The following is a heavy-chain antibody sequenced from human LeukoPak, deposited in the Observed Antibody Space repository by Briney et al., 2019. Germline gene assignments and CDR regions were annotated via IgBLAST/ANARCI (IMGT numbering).Heavy chain of an antibody. CDR3: ARGYYDSSGYYYGY. V-gene: IGHV4-59*01. J-gene: IGHJ4*02. D-gene: IGHD3-22*01. Sequence: PSETLSLTCTVPGGSISSYYWSWIRQPPGKGLEWIGYIYYSGSTNYNPSLKSRVTISVDTSKNQSSLKLSPVTAADTAVYYCARGYYDSSGYYYGYWGQGTLVTVSS. CDR2: IYYSGST. CDR1: GGSISSYY.